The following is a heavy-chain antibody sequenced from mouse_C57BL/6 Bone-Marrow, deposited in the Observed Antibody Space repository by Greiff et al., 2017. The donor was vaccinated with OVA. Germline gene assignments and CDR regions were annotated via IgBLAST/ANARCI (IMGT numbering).Heavy chain of an antibody. D-gene: IGHD2-1*01. J-gene: IGHJ2*01. CDR3: ARDSYGNYDPYFDY. V-gene: IGHV3-6*01. CDR1: GYSITSGYY. Sequence: EVQLQESGPGLVKPSQSLSLTCSVTGYSITSGYYWNWIRQFPGNKLEWMGYISYDGSNNYNPSLKNRISITRDTSKNQFFLKLNSVTTEDTATYYCARDSYGNYDPYFDYWGQGTTLTVSS. CDR2: ISYDGSN.